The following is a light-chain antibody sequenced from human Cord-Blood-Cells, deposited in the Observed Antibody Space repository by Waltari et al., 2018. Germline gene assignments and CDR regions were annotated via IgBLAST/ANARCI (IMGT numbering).Light chain of an antibody. CDR2: EGS. CDR1: SSDVGSYNL. V-gene: IGLV2-23*01. CDR3: CSYAGSSTWV. Sequence: QSALTQPAPVSGSPGQSITLSCTGTSSDVGSYNLVSWYQQHPGKAPKLMTYEGSKRPSGVSNRFSGSKSGNTASLTISGLQAEDEADYYCCSYAGSSTWVFGGGTKLTVL. J-gene: IGLJ3*02.